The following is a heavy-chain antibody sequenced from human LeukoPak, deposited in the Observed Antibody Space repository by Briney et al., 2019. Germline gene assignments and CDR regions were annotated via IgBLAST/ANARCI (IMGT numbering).Heavy chain of an antibody. CDR1: GGTFSSYA. V-gene: IGHV1-69*01. Sequence: VKVSCKASGGTFSSYAISWVRQAPGQGLEWMGGIIPIFGSANYAQKFQGRVTITADESTSTAYMELSSLRSEDTAVYYCARDARHRYCSSTSCYRGWFDPWGQGTLVTVSS. D-gene: IGHD2-2*01. CDR2: IIPIFGSA. CDR3: ARDARHRYCSSTSCYRGWFDP. J-gene: IGHJ5*02.